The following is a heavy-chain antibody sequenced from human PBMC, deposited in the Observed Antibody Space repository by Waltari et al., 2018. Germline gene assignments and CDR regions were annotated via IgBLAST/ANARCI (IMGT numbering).Heavy chain of an antibody. CDR2: FDPEDGET. J-gene: IGHJ4*02. V-gene: IGHV1-24*01. D-gene: IGHD6-13*01. Sequence: QVQLVQSGAEVKKPGASVKVSCKVSGYTLTELSMHWVRQAPGKGLEWMGGFDPEDGETIYAQKFQGRVTITADESTSTAYMELSSLRSEDTAVYYCARDLKAAAGKAGFDYWGQGTLVTVSS. CDR3: ARDLKAAAGKAGFDY. CDR1: GYTLTELS.